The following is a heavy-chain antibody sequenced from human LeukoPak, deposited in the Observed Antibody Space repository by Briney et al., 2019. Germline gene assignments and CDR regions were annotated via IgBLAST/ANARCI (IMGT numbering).Heavy chain of an antibody. CDR2: TSSSSSII. J-gene: IGHJ4*02. CDR1: GFTFSTYS. Sequence: GGSLRLSCAASGFTFSTYSMNWVRQAPGKGLEWVSYTSSSSSIINYADSVKGRFTISRDNAKNSLYLQMNSLRAEDTAVYYCARGVPIAAAGTGWGYWGQGTLVTVSS. D-gene: IGHD6-13*01. CDR3: ARGVPIAAAGTGWGY. V-gene: IGHV3-48*01.